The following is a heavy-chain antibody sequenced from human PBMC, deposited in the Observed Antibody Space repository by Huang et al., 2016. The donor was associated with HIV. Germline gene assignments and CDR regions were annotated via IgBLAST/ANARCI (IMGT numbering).Heavy chain of an antibody. CDR3: VRVRRVTDRYCVADCNTIDTFDI. D-gene: IGHD2-21*02. CDR2: MNTETGRP. CDR1: GYSFTNYG. J-gene: IGHJ3*02. Sequence: QVQLVQSGSELKKPGASVKVSCKASGYSFTNYGVHWVRQAPGRGLEWMGLMNTETGRPMYAQDFTVRFVFSLDTSVSTAYLQISSLKPEDSAIYYCVRVRRVTDRYCVADCNTIDTFDIWGQGTLVTVSA. V-gene: IGHV7-4-1*02.